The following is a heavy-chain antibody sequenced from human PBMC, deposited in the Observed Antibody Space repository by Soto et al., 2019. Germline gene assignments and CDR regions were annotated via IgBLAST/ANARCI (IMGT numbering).Heavy chain of an antibody. CDR1: GGSISSYY. J-gene: IGHJ6*02. V-gene: IGHV4-59*01. CDR3: ARGISGLVMTTNYYYYGMDV. Sequence: SETLSLTCTVSGGSISSYYWSWIRQPPGKGLEWIGYIYYSGSTNYNPSLKSRVTISVDTSKNQFSLKLSSVTAADTAVYYCARGISGLVMTTNYYYYGMDVWGQGTTVTVSS. CDR2: IYYSGST. D-gene: IGHD3-3*02.